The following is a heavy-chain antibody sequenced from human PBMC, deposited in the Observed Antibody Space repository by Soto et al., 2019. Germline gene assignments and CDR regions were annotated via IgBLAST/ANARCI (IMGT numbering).Heavy chain of an antibody. D-gene: IGHD3-3*01. CDR1: GGSISSYY. V-gene: IGHV4-59*01. J-gene: IGHJ3*02. CDR3: ARSPRLNYDIWSGYSADDAFDI. Sequence: SETLSLTCTVSGGSISSYYWSWIRQPPGKGLEWIGYIYYSGSTNYNPSLKSRVTISVDTSKNQFSLKLSSVTAADTAVYYCARSPRLNYDIWSGYSADDAFDIWGQGTMVTVSS. CDR2: IYYSGST.